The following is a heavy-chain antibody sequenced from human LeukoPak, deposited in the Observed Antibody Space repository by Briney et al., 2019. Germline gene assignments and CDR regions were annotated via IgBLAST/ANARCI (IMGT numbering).Heavy chain of an antibody. J-gene: IGHJ4*02. CDR2: IYSSGNT. CDR3: ARTPIYYYDNSGYYN. Sequence: SETLSLTCAVSGASISSSNYYWGWVRQSPGKGLEWIGNIYSSGNTYYNASLKSRVTMYIDTSKNQFSLKLSSVTAADTAVYYCARTPIYYYDNSGYYNWGQGTLVTVSS. V-gene: IGHV4-39*07. D-gene: IGHD3-22*01. CDR1: GASISSSNYY.